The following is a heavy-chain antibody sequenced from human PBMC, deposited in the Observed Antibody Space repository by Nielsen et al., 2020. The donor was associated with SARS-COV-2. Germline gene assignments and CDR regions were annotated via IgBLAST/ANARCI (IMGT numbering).Heavy chain of an antibody. CDR3: AGKVGIAAAGPFDY. CDR1: GGTFSSYA. V-gene: IGHV1-69*13. Sequence: SVKVSCKASGGTFSSYAISWVRQAPGQGLEWMGGIIPIFGTANYAQKFQGRVTITADESTSTAYMELSSLRSEDTAVYYCAGKVGIAAAGPFDYWGQGTLVTVSS. D-gene: IGHD6-13*01. J-gene: IGHJ4*02. CDR2: IIPIFGTA.